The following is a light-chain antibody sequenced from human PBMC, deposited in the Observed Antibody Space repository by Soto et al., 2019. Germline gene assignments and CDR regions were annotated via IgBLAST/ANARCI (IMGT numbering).Light chain of an antibody. CDR1: QSISNW. CDR2: GAS. Sequence: DIQMTQSPSTLSAFVGDRVTITCRASQSISNWLAWYQQKPGKAPNLLIYGASNLESGVPSRFSGSGSGTEFTVTITSLQPDDFATYYCQQYDNYVTFGQGTKVDIK. V-gene: IGKV1-5*01. J-gene: IGKJ1*01. CDR3: QQYDNYVT.